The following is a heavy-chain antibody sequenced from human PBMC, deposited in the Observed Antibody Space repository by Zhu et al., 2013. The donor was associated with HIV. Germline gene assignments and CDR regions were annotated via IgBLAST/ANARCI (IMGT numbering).Heavy chain of an antibody. V-gene: IGHV1-69*08. Sequence: QVQLVQSGAEVKKPGSSVKVSCKASGGTFSSYTISWVRQAPGQGLEWMGRIIPILGIANYAQKFQGRVTITADKSTSTAYMELSSLRSEDTAVYYCARDIGRGYSYGRDHFDYWGQGTLVTVSS. CDR3: ARDIGRGYSYGRDHFDY. J-gene: IGHJ4*02. CDR2: IIPILGIA. CDR1: GGTFSSYT. D-gene: IGHD5-18*01.